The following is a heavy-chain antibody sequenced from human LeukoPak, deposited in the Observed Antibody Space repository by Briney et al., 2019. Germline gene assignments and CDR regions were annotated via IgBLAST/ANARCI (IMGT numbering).Heavy chain of an antibody. V-gene: IGHV4-4*07. D-gene: IGHD3-22*01. Sequence: SETLSLTCTVSGGSISSYYWSWIRQPAGKGLEWIGRIYTSGSTNYNPSLKSRVTMSVDTSKHQFSLKLSSVTAADTAVYYCARDLAYYYDSSGYYSLFDYWGQGTLVTVSS. CDR3: ARDLAYYYDSSGYYSLFDY. CDR2: IYTSGST. J-gene: IGHJ4*02. CDR1: GGSISSYY.